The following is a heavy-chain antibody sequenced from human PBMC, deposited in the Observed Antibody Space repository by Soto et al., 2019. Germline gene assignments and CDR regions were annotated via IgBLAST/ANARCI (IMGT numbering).Heavy chain of an antibody. D-gene: IGHD2-8*01. CDR3: ARGHSTDCSNGVCSFFYNHEMDV. V-gene: IGHV1-2*04. CDR2: INPKSGGT. Sequence: ASVKVSCKASGYSFPDYHIHWVRQAPGQGLEWLGRINPKSGGTSTAQKFQGWVTMTRDRSISTVYMELTRLRSDDTAVYFCARGHSTDCSNGVCSFFYNHEMDVWGQGTTVTVSS. CDR1: GYSFPDYH. J-gene: IGHJ6*02.